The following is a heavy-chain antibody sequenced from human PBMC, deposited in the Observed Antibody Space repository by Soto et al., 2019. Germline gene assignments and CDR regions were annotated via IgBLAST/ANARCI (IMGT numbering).Heavy chain of an antibody. D-gene: IGHD3-10*01. CDR3: AKDLGYDGSGIEI. CDR1: GFTFSSYA. CDR2: ISGSGDAT. V-gene: IGHV3-23*01. J-gene: IGHJ4*02. Sequence: EVQLLESGGGLVQPGGSLRLSCAASGFTFSSYAMSWVRQAPGKGLEWVSAISGSGDATYYADSVKGRFTISRDNPKNTLYVEMNSLRVEDTAVYYCAKDLGYDGSGIEIWGQGTLVTVSP.